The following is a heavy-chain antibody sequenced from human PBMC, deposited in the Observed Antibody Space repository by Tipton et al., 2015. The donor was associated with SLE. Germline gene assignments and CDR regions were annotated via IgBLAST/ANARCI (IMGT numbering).Heavy chain of an antibody. CDR2: IYYSGSS. D-gene: IGHD6-6*01. Sequence: TLSLTCTVSGGSISSYYWSWIRQPPGKGLEWIGYIYYSGSSNYNPSLKSRVTISVDTSKNQFSLKLSSVIAADTAVYYCARHDSSSPNRPVDYWGQGTLVTVSS. CDR3: ARHDSSSPNRPVDY. J-gene: IGHJ4*02. CDR1: GGSISSYY. V-gene: IGHV4-59*08.